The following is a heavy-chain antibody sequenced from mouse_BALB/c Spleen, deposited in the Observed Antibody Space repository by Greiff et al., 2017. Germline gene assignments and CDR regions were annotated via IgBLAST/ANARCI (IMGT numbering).Heavy chain of an antibody. V-gene: IGHV5-17*02. J-gene: IGHJ2*01. D-gene: IGHD1-1*01. CDR1: GFTFSSFG. CDR3: ARSAVVATDY. CDR2: ISSGSSTI. Sequence: EVHLVESGGGLVQPGGSRKLSCAASGFTFSSFGMHWVRQAPEKGLEWVAYISSGSSTIYYADTVKGRFTISRDNPKNTLFLQMTSLRSEDTAMYYCARSAVVATDYWGQGTTLTVSS.